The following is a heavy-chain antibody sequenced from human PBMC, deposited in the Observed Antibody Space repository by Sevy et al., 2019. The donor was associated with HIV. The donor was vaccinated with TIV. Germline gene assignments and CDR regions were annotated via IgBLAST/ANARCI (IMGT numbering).Heavy chain of an antibody. V-gene: IGHV4-30-4*01. CDR1: GGSISSSDSY. CDR2: IHHSGGT. CDR3: ANKRGYNYGPFDY. J-gene: IGHJ4*02. Sequence: SETLSLTCTVSGGSISSSDSYWSWIRQPPGKGLEWIGYIHHSGGTYYNPFLKSRVAMSVDTSERQFSLKLSFMTAADTAVYYCANKRGYNYGPFDYWGQGTLVTVSS. D-gene: IGHD5-12*01.